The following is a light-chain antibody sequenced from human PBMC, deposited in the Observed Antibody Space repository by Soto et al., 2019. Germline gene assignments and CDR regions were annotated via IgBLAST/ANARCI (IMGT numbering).Light chain of an antibody. CDR2: DAS. V-gene: IGKV3-20*01. CDR1: QSVSSSY. J-gene: IGKJ4*01. CDR3: QQYGSSPLT. Sequence: EIMLTQSPGTLSLTPGERATLSCRASQSVSSSYLAWYQQKPGQAPRLLIYDASSRATGIPDRFSGSGSGTDFTLTISRLEPEDFAVFYCQQYGSSPLTFGGGTKVDI.